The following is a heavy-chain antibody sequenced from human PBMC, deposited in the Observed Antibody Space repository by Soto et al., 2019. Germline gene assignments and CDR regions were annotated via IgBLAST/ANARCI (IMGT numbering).Heavy chain of an antibody. J-gene: IGHJ4*02. CDR3: AKSPEWPNPYFDY. CDR1: GFTFMSYA. D-gene: IGHD3-3*01. CDR2: ITASRGST. V-gene: IGHV3-23*01. Sequence: PEESRSLALGASGFTFMSYARVWVRQAPGEGLEWGSTITASRGSTAYGDSVKGRFTISRDNSKSTLYLQMNTLRVEHTAEYYCAKSPEWPNPYFDYWGQGTLVTASS.